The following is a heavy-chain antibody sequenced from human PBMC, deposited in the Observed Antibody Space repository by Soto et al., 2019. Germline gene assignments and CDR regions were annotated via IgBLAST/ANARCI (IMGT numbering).Heavy chain of an antibody. CDR2: ISAYNGNT. V-gene: IGHV1-18*01. J-gene: IGHJ5*02. CDR3: ARDVSIAVAGNWFDP. CDR1: GYTFTSYG. D-gene: IGHD6-19*01. Sequence: QVQLVQSGAEVKKPGASVKVSCKASGYTFTSYGISWVRQAPGQGLEWMGWISAYNGNTNYAQKLQGRVTMTTDTSTSTAYMELRSLRSDYTAVYYCARDVSIAVAGNWFDPWGQGTLVTVSS.